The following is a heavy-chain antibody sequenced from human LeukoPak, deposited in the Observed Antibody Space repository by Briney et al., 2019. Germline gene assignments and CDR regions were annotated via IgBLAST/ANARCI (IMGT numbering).Heavy chain of an antibody. V-gene: IGHV4-30-4*08. Sequence: SETLSLTCTVSGDSISSGAYYWNWIRQPPGKGLEWIGYIFYSGSTYYNPSLKSRLAISLDTSKSHFSLKLSSVTAADTAVYYCARGRGDFWSASTYFFDSWGQGTLVTVSS. J-gene: IGHJ4*02. CDR3: ARGRGDFWSASTYFFDS. D-gene: IGHD3-3*01. CDR2: IFYSGST. CDR1: GDSISSGAYY.